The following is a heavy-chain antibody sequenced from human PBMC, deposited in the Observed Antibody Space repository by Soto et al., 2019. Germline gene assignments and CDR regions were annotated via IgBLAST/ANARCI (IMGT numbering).Heavy chain of an antibody. V-gene: IGHV2-5*01. CDR2: IFWNDDK. D-gene: IGHD6-19*01. J-gene: IGHJ4*02. Sequence: QITLKEAGPTQVKPTQTLTLTCTVSGFSLSTIGVGVGWIRQPPGKALEWLALIFWNDDKRSSPSLRTRLTITKDTSKNQVVLTMTNMDPRDTATYYCANTTGSSGCAIMDYWGQGTLVTVSS. CDR3: ANTTGSSGCAIMDY. CDR1: GFSLSTIGVG.